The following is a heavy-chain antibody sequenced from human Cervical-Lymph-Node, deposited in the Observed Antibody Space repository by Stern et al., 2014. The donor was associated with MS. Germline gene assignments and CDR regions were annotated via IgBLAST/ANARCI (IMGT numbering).Heavy chain of an antibody. Sequence: VQLVESGAEIRKPGSSVKISCEASGYTFTTYYMHWVRQAPGPGLEWVAVFIPSGGKTTYAQRFQGRVTVTGDTSTSTVYMELTGLRSEDTAVYYCARVLSLATSDSWGQGTLVIVSS. D-gene: IGHD1-1*01. CDR2: FIPSGGKT. J-gene: IGHJ4*02. V-gene: IGHV1-46*01. CDR3: ARVLSLATSDS. CDR1: GYTFTTYY.